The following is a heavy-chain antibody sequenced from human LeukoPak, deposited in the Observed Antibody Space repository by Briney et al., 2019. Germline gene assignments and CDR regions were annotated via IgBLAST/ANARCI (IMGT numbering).Heavy chain of an antibody. D-gene: IGHD3-3*01. V-gene: IGHV3-30*01. CDR1: GFTFSSYA. CDR3: AGDTSDFCSGYYYL. CDR2: ISYDRSNK. Sequence: PGRSLRLSCAASGFTFSSYAMHWVRQAPGKGLEWVAVISYDRSNKYYADSVKGRFTISRDNSKNTLYLQMNSLRAEDTAVYYCAGDTSDFCSGYYYLWGQGTMVTVSS. J-gene: IGHJ5*02.